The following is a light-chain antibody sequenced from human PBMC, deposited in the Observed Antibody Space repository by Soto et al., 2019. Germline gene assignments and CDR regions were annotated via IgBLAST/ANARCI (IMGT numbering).Light chain of an antibody. J-gene: IGLJ1*01. V-gene: IGLV2-14*03. CDR1: SRNVGAYDG. CDR3: SSYTSSSTRV. CDR2: EVS. Sequence: QSVLTKPACVSGSPGQSITLSFTGTSRNVGAYDGDSWYQQHPHKAPKLMIYEVSNGPSGVSNRYSGSKSVNPDTLTISGLQADDDADYYCSSYTSSSTRVFVTRTKLTVL.